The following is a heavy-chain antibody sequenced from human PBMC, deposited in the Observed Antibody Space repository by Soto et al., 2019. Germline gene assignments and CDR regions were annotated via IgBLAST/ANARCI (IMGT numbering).Heavy chain of an antibody. CDR2: INYSGST. CDR3: ARGGYGGNSGLGHLDY. V-gene: IGHV4-34*01. D-gene: IGHD2-21*02. J-gene: IGHJ4*02. Sequence: SETPSLTNNVYGWPFSCYTCRWTRQPPGKGLEWIGEINYSGSTNYNPSLKSRVTISVDTSKNQFSLKLNSVTAADTAVYYCARGGYGGNSGLGHLDYWGQGTLVTVS. CDR1: GWPFSCYT.